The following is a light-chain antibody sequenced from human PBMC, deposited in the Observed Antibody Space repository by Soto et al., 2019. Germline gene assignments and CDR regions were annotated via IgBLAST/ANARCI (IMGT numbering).Light chain of an antibody. J-gene: IGKJ1*01. CDR1: QSVSSN. Sequence: EIVMTQSPATLSVSPGETATLSCRASQSVSSNLAWYQQKPGQAPRLLIYGASTRATGIPARFSGSGSGTEFTLTISSLQSAEFAVYYCQQYNNFWTFGQGTKVEIK. CDR3: QQYNNFWT. CDR2: GAS. V-gene: IGKV3-15*01.